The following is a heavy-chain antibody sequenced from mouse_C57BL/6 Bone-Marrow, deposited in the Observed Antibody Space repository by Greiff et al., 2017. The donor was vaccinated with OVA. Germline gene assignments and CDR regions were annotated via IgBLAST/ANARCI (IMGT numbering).Heavy chain of an antibody. V-gene: IGHV5-17*01. CDR1: GFTFSDYG. D-gene: IGHD1-1*01. CDR2: ISSGSSTI. CDR3: AKPRITTVVATKYYAMDY. Sequence: EVQVVESGGGLVKPGGSLKLSCAASGFTFSDYGMHWVRQAPEKGLEWVAYISSGSSTIYYADTVKGRFTISRDNAKNTLFLQMTSLRSEDTAMYYCAKPRITTVVATKYYAMDYWGQGTSVTVSS. J-gene: IGHJ4*01.